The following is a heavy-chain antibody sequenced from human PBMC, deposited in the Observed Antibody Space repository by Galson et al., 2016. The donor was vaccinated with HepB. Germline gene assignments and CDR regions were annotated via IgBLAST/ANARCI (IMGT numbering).Heavy chain of an antibody. CDR1: GFTFSSYG. CDR3: ARDGISSLDQ. J-gene: IGHJ4*02. V-gene: IGHV3-30*03. D-gene: IGHD2/OR15-2a*01. Sequence: SLRLSCVAPGFTFSSYGMHWVRQAPGKGLDWVALITPEGSDTYYADAVKGRFTISRDNSKNTLSLQMNSLRAEDTAIYYCARDGISSLDQWGQGILVTVSS. CDR2: ITPEGSDT.